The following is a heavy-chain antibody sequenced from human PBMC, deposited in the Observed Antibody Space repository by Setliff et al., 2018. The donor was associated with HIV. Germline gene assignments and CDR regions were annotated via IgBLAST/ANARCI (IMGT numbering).Heavy chain of an antibody. D-gene: IGHD3-22*01. J-gene: IGHJ4*02. CDR1: GGSISSSSYY. Sequence: SETLSLTCIVSGGSISSSSYYWGWIRQPPGKGLEWIGSIYYSGSTYYNPSLKSRVTISVDTSKNQFSLKLSSVTAADTAVYYCARDGSRGYYYRGAGNFDYWGQGTLVTVSS. CDR3: ARDGSRGYYYRGAGNFDY. CDR2: IYYSGST. V-gene: IGHV4-39*07.